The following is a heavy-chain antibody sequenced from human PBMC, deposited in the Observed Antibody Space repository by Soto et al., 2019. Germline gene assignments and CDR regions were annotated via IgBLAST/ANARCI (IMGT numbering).Heavy chain of an antibody. Sequence: SETLAHTYTGSGGTTSSYDWGWIRQPPGKGLEWIGYIYYSGSTNYNPSLKSRVTISVDTSKNQFSLKLSSVTAADSAVYYCATRYAATLDYWGQGTLVTVS. J-gene: IGHJ4*02. CDR1: GGTTSSYD. CDR2: IYYSGST. V-gene: IGHV4-59*08. D-gene: IGHD2-15*01. CDR3: ATRYAATLDY.